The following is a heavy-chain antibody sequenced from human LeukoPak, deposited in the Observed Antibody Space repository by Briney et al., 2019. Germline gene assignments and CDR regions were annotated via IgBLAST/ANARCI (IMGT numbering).Heavy chain of an antibody. V-gene: IGHV3-23*01. D-gene: IGHD6-13*01. CDR3: ARRGGSSWSSFDY. J-gene: IGHJ4*02. Sequence: GGSLRLSCAASGFIFNNYAMNWVRQAPGKGLEWVSGISGLGGSAYYAASVKGRFTISRDNSGNRVFLQLNSLGVEDTAVYYCARRGGSSWSSFDYWGQGTLVTVSS. CDR2: ISGLGGSA. CDR1: GFIFNNYA.